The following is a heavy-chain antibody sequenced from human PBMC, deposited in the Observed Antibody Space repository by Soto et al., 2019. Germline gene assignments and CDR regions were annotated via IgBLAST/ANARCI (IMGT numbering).Heavy chain of an antibody. V-gene: IGHV3-23*01. CDR1: GFTFNSYV. Sequence: EVQLLESGGGLVQPGGSLRLSCAASGFTFNSYVMSWVRQAPGKGLEWVSGISGSGSDTYYPDSVKGRFTISRDNSKNTLYLRMNSLRAEDTALYYCTKNGRSGGSGPNWFDPWGQGTLVTVSS. CDR3: TKNGRSGGSGPNWFDP. CDR2: ISGSGSDT. D-gene: IGHD2-15*01. J-gene: IGHJ5*02.